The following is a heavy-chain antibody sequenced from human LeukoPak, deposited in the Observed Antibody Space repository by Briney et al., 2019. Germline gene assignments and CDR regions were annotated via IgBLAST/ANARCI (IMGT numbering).Heavy chain of an antibody. Sequence: GASVKVSCKASGYTFTSSYIHWVRQAPGQGLEWMGWINPNSGGTNYEQKFQGSDTMTRDTSISTAYMELSRLTSDDTAVYYCARESDCLSTTCHFDYWGQGTLVTVSS. D-gene: IGHD2-2*01. J-gene: IGHJ4*02. CDR3: ARESDCLSTTCHFDY. CDR2: INPNSGGT. V-gene: IGHV1-2*02. CDR1: GYTFTSSY.